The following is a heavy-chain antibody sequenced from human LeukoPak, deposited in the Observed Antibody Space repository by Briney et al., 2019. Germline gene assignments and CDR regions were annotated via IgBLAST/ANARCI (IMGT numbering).Heavy chain of an antibody. CDR1: GGSISSYY. D-gene: IGHD1/OR15-1a*01. Sequence: NPSETLSLTCTVSGGSISSYYWSWIRQPPGKGLEWIGYIYYSGSTNYNPSLKSRVTISVDTSKNQFSLKLSSVTAADTAVYYCAKSRYNWNSDAFDIWGQGTMVTVPS. V-gene: IGHV4-59*01. CDR2: IYYSGST. CDR3: AKSRYNWNSDAFDI. J-gene: IGHJ3*02.